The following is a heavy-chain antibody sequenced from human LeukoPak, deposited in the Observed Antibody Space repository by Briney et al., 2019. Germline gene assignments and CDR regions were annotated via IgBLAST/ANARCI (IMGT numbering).Heavy chain of an antibody. V-gene: IGHV6-1*01. D-gene: IGHD6-13*01. CDR3: ARDAAGYSSSWLPFDY. CDR2: TYYRSKWYN. CDR1: GDSFSSNSAA. J-gene: IGHJ4*02. Sequence: SQTLSLTCAISGDSFSSNSAAWNWIRQSPSRGLEWLGRTYYRSKWYNDYAVSVKSRITINPDTSKNQFSLQLNSVTPEDTAVYYCARDAAGYSSSWLPFDYWGQGTLVTVSS.